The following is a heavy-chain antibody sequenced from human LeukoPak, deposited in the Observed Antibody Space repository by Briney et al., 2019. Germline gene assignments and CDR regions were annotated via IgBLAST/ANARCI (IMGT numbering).Heavy chain of an antibody. Sequence: GGSLRLSCAASGFIFSNYWMHWVRQVPGKGLVWVSRIKTDGTTTNYADSVQGRFTISRDNAKNMLYLQMNSLRAGDTAVYYCARGASSGYRIDYWGQGTLVTVSS. CDR1: GFIFSNYW. J-gene: IGHJ4*02. D-gene: IGHD3-16*02. CDR2: IKTDGTTT. CDR3: ARGASSGYRIDY. V-gene: IGHV3-74*01.